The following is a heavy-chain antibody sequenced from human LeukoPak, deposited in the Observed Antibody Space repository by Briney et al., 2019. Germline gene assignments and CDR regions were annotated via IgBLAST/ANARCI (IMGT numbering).Heavy chain of an antibody. Sequence: ASVKVSCKASGVTFSNSGITWVRQAPGQGLEWMGRIIPVLEEARYAQNFQGKVTITADKSTSTAYVELHSLTSEDTAVYYCARDQLELGTHWFDPWGQGTLVTVSS. J-gene: IGHJ5*02. CDR2: IIPVLEEA. V-gene: IGHV1-69*04. CDR1: GVTFSNSG. CDR3: ARDQLELGTHWFDP. D-gene: IGHD1-1*01.